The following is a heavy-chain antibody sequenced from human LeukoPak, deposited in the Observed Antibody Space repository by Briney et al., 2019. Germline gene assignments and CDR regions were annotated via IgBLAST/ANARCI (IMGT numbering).Heavy chain of an antibody. J-gene: IGHJ6*03. CDR1: GYTFTSYD. CDR3: ARHEGYSSSSYYYYYMDV. D-gene: IGHD6-6*01. Sequence: ASVKVSCKASGYTFTSYDINWVRQATGQGLEWMGWMNPNSGNTGYAQKFQGRVTMTRNTSISTAYMELSSLRSEDTAVYYCARHEGYSSSSYYYYYMDVWGKGTTVTVSS. V-gene: IGHV1-8*01. CDR2: MNPNSGNT.